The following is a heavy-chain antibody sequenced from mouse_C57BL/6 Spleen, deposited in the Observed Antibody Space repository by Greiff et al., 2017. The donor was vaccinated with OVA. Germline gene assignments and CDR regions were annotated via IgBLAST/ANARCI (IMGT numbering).Heavy chain of an antibody. CDR3: ARDTTVVPHYFDY. CDR2: IHPNSGST. J-gene: IGHJ2*01. D-gene: IGHD1-1*01. V-gene: IGHV1-64*01. CDR1: GYTFTSYW. Sequence: VQLQQPGAELVKPGASVKLSCKASGYTFTSYWMHWVKQRPGQGLEWIGMIHPNSGSTNYNEKFKSKATLTVDKSSSTAYMQLSSLTSEDSAVYYCARDTTVVPHYFDYWGQGTTLTVSS.